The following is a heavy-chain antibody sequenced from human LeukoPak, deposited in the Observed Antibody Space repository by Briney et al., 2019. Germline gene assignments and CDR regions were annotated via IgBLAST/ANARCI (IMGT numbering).Heavy chain of an antibody. CDR2: INHSGST. CDR3: ARGTGIAAAATVYYYYYMDV. D-gene: IGHD6-13*01. Sequence: KSSETLSLTCAVYGGSFSGYYWSWIRQPPGKGLEWIGEINHSGSTNYSPSLKSRVTISVDTSKNQFSLKLSSVTAADTAVYYCARGTGIAAAATVYYYYYMDVWGKGTTVTVSS. V-gene: IGHV4-34*01. J-gene: IGHJ6*03. CDR1: GGSFSGYY.